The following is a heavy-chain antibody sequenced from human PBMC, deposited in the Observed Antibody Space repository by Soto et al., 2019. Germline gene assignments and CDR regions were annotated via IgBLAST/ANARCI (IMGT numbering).Heavy chain of an antibody. CDR2: ISGAGDST. CDR3: AKGQGLLVRFFAS. Sequence: GGSLTLSCAASGFTFRTYAMAWVRQAPGKGLEWVSAISGAGDSTYYADSVKGRFTISRDNSKSTLSLEMNNLRAEDTAVYYCAKGQGLLVRFFASCGQATLVIVSS. D-gene: IGHD1-26*01. V-gene: IGHV3-23*01. CDR1: GFTFRTYA. J-gene: IGHJ4*02.